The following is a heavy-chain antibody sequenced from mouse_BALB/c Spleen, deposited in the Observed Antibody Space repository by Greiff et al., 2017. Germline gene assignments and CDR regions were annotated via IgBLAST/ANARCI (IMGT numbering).Heavy chain of an antibody. CDR2: IDPSDSYT. CDR3: ARRYYYAMDY. J-gene: IGHJ4*01. CDR1: GYTFTSYW. V-gene: IGHV1-69*02. Sequence: QVQLQQPGAELVKPGASVKLSCKASGYTFTSYWMHWVKQRPGQGLEWIGEIDPSDSYTNYNQKFKGKATLTVDKPSSTAYMQLSSLTSEDSAVYYCARRYYYAMDYWGQGTSVTVSS.